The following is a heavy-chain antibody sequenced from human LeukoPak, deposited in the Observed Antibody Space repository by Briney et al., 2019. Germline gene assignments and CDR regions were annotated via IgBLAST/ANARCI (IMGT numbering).Heavy chain of an antibody. V-gene: IGHV4-59*01. CDR3: ARATAGTGYYFDY. J-gene: IGHJ4*02. D-gene: IGHD6-13*01. Sequence: SETLSLTCTVSGDSIRSYYWSWIRQPPGKGLGWLGYIHYSGSTNYNPSLKSRVTISVDTSKNQFSLKLSSVTAADTALYYCARATAGTGYYFDYWGQGTLVTVSS. CDR1: GDSIRSYY. CDR2: IHYSGST.